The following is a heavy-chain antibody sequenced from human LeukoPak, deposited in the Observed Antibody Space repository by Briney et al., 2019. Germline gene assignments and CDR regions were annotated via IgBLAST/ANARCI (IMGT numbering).Heavy chain of an antibody. V-gene: IGHV4-59*01. J-gene: IGHJ4*02. CDR2: IYSSGST. Sequence: KPSETLSLTCNVSGGSIRGYYWSWIRQPPGKGLEWIGYIYSSGSTNYNPSLKSRVTMSVDTSKNQFSLKVSSVTAADTAVYYCATDGIAAGLDYWGQGTLVTVSS. CDR1: GGSIRGYY. CDR3: ATDGIAAGLDY. D-gene: IGHD6-13*01.